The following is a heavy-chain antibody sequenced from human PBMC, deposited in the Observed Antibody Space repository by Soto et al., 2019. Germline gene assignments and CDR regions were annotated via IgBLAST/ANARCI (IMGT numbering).Heavy chain of an antibody. V-gene: IGHV1-69*13. D-gene: IGHD3-3*01. Sequence: SVKVSCNASGGTFSGYAIGLVRQAPGQGLEWMGGIIPIFGTANYAQKFQGRVTITADESTSTAYMELSSLRSEDTAVYYCERGFPTNGMDVWGQGTTVTVSS. J-gene: IGHJ6*02. CDR2: IIPIFGTA. CDR3: ERGFPTNGMDV. CDR1: GGTFSGYA.